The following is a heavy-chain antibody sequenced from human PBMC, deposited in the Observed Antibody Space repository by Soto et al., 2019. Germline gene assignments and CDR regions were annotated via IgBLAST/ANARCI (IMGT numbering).Heavy chain of an antibody. D-gene: IGHD6-13*01. CDR1: GGTFSSYT. J-gene: IGHJ4*02. V-gene: IGHV1-69*04. Sequence: ASVKVSCKASGGTFSSYTISWVRQAPGQGLEWMGRIIPILGIANYAQKFRGRVTITADKSTSTAYMELRSLRSDDTAVYYCARDRIAAPGDFDYWGRGTLVTVSS. CDR3: ARDRIAAPGDFDY. CDR2: IIPILGIA.